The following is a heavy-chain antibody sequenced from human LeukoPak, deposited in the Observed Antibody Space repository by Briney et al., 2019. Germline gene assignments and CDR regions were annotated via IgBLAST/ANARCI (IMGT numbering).Heavy chain of an antibody. J-gene: IGHJ4*02. V-gene: IGHV4-30-4*01. D-gene: IGHD3-22*01. CDR3: ARVTTGGYYNY. Sequence: SQTLSLTCTVSGGPISSGDYFWTWVRQPPGKGLEWIGYIYSSGSTYYNPSLKSRVTISLDTSKNQFSLNLNSVTAADTAVYYCARVTTGGYYNYWGQGTLVTVSS. CDR1: GGPISSGDYF. CDR2: IYSSGST.